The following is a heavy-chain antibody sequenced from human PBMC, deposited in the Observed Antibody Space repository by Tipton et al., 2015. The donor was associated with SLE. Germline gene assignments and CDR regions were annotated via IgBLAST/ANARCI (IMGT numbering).Heavy chain of an antibody. D-gene: IGHD5-24*01. V-gene: IGHV4-39*07. J-gene: IGHJ6*02. CDR2: IYYDGIT. Sequence: TLSLTCSVSSGSIISSSYYWDWIRHPPGKRLEWIGSIYYDGITYYNPSLKSRPTISIDTSKNQFSRRLGSATAADTAVYYCARDGMATRGGMAYFGMDVWGQGTTVTVSS. CDR1: SGSIISSSYY. CDR3: ARDGMATRGGMAYFGMDV.